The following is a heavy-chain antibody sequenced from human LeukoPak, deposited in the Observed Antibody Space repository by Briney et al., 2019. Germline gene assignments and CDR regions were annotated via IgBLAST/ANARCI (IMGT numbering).Heavy chain of an antibody. J-gene: IGHJ4*02. D-gene: IGHD6-13*01. V-gene: IGHV3-30*04. Sequence: GGSLRLSCAASGFTFSSYAMHWVRQAPGKGLEWVAVISYDGSNKYYADSVKGRFTISRDNSKNTLYLQMNGLRAEDTAVYYCARVAEAAAFDYWGQGTLVTVSS. CDR2: ISYDGSNK. CDR1: GFTFSSYA. CDR3: ARVAEAAAFDY.